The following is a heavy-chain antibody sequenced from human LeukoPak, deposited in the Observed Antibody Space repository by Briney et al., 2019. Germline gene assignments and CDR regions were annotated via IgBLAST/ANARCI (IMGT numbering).Heavy chain of an antibody. D-gene: IGHD3-22*01. CDR1: GFTFSSYA. CDR3: ARNLDSSGYYYGGIDY. J-gene: IGHJ4*02. CDR2: ISSNGGST. V-gene: IGHV3-64*01. Sequence: GGSLRLSCAASGFTFSSYAMHWVRQAPGKGLEYVSAISSNGGSTYYANSVKGRFTISRDNSKNTLYLQMGSLRAEDMAVYYCARNLDSSGYYYGGIDYWGQGTLVTISS.